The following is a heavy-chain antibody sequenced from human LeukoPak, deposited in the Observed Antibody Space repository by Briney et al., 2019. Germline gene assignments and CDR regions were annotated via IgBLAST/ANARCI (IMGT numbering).Heavy chain of an antibody. D-gene: IGHD3-22*01. Sequence: GGSLRLSCTVSGFTVSSNSMSWVRQAPGKGLEWVSFIYSDNTHYSDSVKGRFTISRDNSKNTLYLQMNSLRAEDTAVYYCAKDEYYDSTPLDYWGQGTLVTVSS. CDR2: IYSDNT. CDR3: AKDEYYDSTPLDY. J-gene: IGHJ4*02. CDR1: GFTVSSNS. V-gene: IGHV3-66*03.